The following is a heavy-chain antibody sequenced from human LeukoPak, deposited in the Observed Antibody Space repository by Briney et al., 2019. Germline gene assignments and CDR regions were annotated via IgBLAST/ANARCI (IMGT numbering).Heavy chain of an antibody. D-gene: IGHD7-27*01. J-gene: IGHJ4*02. Sequence: SETLSLTCTVSGGSISSGTYYWGWIRQPPGKGLEWIGNIYYSGSTYYNPSLKSRVTISVDTSKNQFSLKLSSVTASDTAIYYCATGAFDYWGQGTLVTVSS. V-gene: IGHV4-39*01. CDR3: ATGAFDY. CDR2: IYYSGST. CDR1: GGSISSGTYY.